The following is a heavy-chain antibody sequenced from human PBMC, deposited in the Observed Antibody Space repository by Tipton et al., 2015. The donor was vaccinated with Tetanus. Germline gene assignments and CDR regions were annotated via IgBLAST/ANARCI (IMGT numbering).Heavy chain of an antibody. Sequence: TLSLTCTVSGGSISSGDYYWSWIRQPPGKGLEWIGYIYYSGSTYYNPSLKSRVTISVDTSKNQFSLKLSSVTAADTAVYYCARDSITGTTPFDYWGQGTLVTVSS. V-gene: IGHV4-30-4*01. J-gene: IGHJ4*02. D-gene: IGHD1-20*01. CDR1: GGSISSGDYY. CDR3: ARDSITGTTPFDY. CDR2: IYYSGST.